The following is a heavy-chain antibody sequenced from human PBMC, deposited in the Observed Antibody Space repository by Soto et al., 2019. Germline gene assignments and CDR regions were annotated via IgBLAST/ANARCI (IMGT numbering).Heavy chain of an antibody. D-gene: IGHD6-19*01. Sequence: SETLSLTCTVSGGSISSYYWRWIRQPPGKGLEWIGYIYYSGSTNYNPSLKSRVTISVDTSKNQFSLKLSSVTAADTAVYYCARRKSSGWEGYYFEYWGQGTLVTVSS. CDR1: GGSISSYY. J-gene: IGHJ4*02. CDR2: IYYSGST. CDR3: ARRKSSGWEGYYFEY. V-gene: IGHV4-59*01.